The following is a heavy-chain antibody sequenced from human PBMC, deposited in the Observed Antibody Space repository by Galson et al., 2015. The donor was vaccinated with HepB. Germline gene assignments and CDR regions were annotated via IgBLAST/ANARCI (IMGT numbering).Heavy chain of an antibody. Sequence: SVKVSCKASGYTFTDYYMHWVRQAPGQGLEWMGRINPKSGGTNFAQQFQDRVTMTRDTSISTAYVELSRLRSDDTAVYYCARGSDKGLLVLGHLGHWGQGTLVTVSS. V-gene: IGHV1-2*06. CDR3: ARGSDKGLLVLGHLGH. D-gene: IGHD3-16*02. J-gene: IGHJ4*02. CDR1: GYTFTDYY. CDR2: INPKSGGT.